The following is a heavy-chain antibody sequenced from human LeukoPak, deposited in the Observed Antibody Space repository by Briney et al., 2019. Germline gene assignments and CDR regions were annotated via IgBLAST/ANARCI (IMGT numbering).Heavy chain of an antibody. CDR2: ISYDGSNK. J-gene: IGHJ4*02. CDR1: GFTFSSYA. CDR3: ARAQEGYYDSSGYPDY. D-gene: IGHD3-22*01. Sequence: GRSLRLSCAASGFTFSSYAMHWVRQAPGKGLEWVAVISYDGSNKYYADSAKGRFTISRDNSKNTPYLQMNSLRAEDTAVYYCARAQEGYYDSSGYPDYWGQGTLVTVSS. V-gene: IGHV3-30*04.